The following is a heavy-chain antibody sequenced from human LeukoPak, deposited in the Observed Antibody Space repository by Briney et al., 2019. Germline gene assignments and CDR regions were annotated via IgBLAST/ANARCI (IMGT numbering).Heavy chain of an antibody. CDR3: ARDEQQMVNWDLDL. Sequence: TGGSLRLSCAASGFIFSFYSMNWVRQAPGKGLEWVSNISSSSSNIYYADSVKGRFTISRDNAKNSLYLQMNSLRDEDTAVYYCARDEQQMVNWDLDLWGRGTLVTVSS. D-gene: IGHD6-13*01. V-gene: IGHV3-48*02. CDR2: ISSSSSNI. CDR1: GFIFSFYS. J-gene: IGHJ2*01.